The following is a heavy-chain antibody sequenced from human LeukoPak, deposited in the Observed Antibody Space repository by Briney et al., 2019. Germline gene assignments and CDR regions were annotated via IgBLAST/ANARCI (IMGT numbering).Heavy chain of an antibody. V-gene: IGHV4-4*02. CDR1: GGSFTSTNW. Sequence: SETLSLTCDVSGGSFTSTNWWTWVRQPPGKGLEWIGEVHLDGRTNHNPSLKRRLIMSVDLPENHISLKLTSVTAADTAVYYCAREGGFYRPLDYSGQGTLVTVSS. D-gene: IGHD3-3*01. CDR2: VHLDGRT. J-gene: IGHJ4*02. CDR3: AREGGFYRPLDY.